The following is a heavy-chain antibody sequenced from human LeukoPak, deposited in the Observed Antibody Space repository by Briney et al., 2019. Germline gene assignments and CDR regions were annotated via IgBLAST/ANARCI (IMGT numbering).Heavy chain of an antibody. V-gene: IGHV3-66*01. CDR3: ARDLVWFGEPKGYYNYMDV. CDR2: IYSGGRT. J-gene: IGHJ6*03. CDR1: GFSVSRSY. Sequence: GGSLRLSCAASGFSVSRSYMSWVRQAPGRGLEWISVIYSGGRTNYADSVKGRFTISRDNSRNTLYLQMNNLRAEDTAVYYCARDLVWFGEPKGYYNYMDVWGKGTTVTVSS. D-gene: IGHD3-10*01.